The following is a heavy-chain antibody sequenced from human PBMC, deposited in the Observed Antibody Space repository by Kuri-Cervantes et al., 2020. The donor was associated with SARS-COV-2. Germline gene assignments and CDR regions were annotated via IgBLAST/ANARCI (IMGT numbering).Heavy chain of an antibody. CDR1: GFTVSSNY. CDR3: AKDRATVKGAFDY. J-gene: IGHJ4*02. D-gene: IGHD4-17*01. Sequence: GESLKISCAASGFTVSSNYMSWVRQAPGKGLEWVSVIYSGGSTYYADSVKGRFTISRDNSKNTLYLQMNSLRAEDTAVYHCAKDRATVKGAFDYWGQGTLVTVSS. V-gene: IGHV3-53*01. CDR2: IYSGGST.